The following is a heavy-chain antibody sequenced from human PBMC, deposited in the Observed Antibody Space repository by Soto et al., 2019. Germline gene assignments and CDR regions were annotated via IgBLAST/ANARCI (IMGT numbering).Heavy chain of an antibody. D-gene: IGHD6-6*01. CDR2: FDPEDGET. CDR3: ATPSYSSSFPYYYGMDV. V-gene: IGHV1-24*01. Sequence: ASVKVSCKVSGYTLTELSMHWVRQAPGKGLEWMGGFDPEDGETIYAQKCQGRVTMTEDTSTDTAYMELSSLRSEDTAVYYCATPSYSSSFPYYYGMDVWGQGTTVTVSS. J-gene: IGHJ6*02. CDR1: GYTLTELS.